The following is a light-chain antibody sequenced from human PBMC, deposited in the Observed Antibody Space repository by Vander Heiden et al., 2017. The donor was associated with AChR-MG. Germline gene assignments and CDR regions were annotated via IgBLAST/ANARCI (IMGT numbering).Light chain of an antibody. Sequence: DIVMTQSPDSLAVSLGQRATINCKSSQSLLYFSNKKNYFTWYQHKPGQAPKLLMHWASVREFGVPDRFSGSGSETDFTLTISNLQAEDVAVYYCQQENKSPQTFGQRTKVDIK. CDR1: QSLLYFSNKKNY. CDR2: WAS. V-gene: IGKV4-1*01. CDR3: QQENKSPQT. J-gene: IGKJ1*01.